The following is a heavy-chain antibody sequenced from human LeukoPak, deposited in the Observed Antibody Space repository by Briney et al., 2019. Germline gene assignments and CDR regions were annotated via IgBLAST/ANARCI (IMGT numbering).Heavy chain of an antibody. D-gene: IGHD3-16*01. V-gene: IGHV1-69*04. J-gene: IGHJ6*02. CDR2: IIPILGIA. CDR1: GGTFSSYA. Sequence: SVKVSCKASGGTFSSYAISWVRQAPGQGLEWMGRIIPILGIANYAQKFQGRVTITADKSTSTAYMELSSLRSEDTAVYYCPREITAFALTTPLHSYGMDVWGQGTTVTVSS. CDR3: PREITAFALTTPLHSYGMDV.